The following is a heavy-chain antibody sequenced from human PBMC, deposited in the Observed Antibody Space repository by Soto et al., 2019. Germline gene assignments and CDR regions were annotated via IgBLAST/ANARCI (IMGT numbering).Heavy chain of an antibody. CDR3: ARRWGSAADY. J-gene: IGHJ4*02. Sequence: PSETLSLTCTVSGGSISSYYLSWIRQPPGKGLEWIGYIYYSGSTNYNPSLKSRVTISVDTSKNQFSLKLSSVTAADTAVYYCARRWGSAADYWGQGTLVTVSS. V-gene: IGHV4-59*08. D-gene: IGHD2-15*01. CDR1: GGSISSYY. CDR2: IYYSGST.